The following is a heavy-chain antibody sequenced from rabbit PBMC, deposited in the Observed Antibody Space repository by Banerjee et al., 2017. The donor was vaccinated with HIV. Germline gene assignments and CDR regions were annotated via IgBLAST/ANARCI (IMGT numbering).Heavy chain of an antibody. D-gene: IGHD6-1*01. V-gene: IGHV1S40*01. CDR1: GFSFSNSYY. CDR3: ARDSYASYGLATGWDL. J-gene: IGHJ4*01. CDR2: IYAGSSGTA. Sequence: QSLEESGGDLVKPEGSLTLTCTASGFSFSNSYYMCWVRQAPGKGLEWIACIYAGSSGTAYYASWAKGRFTISKTSSTTVTLQMTSLTAADTATYFCARDSYASYGLATGWDLWGQGTLVTVS.